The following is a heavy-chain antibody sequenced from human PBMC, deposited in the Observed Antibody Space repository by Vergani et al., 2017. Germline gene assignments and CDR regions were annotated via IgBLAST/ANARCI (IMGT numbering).Heavy chain of an antibody. CDR3: ARGGQLGHYYYCMDV. CDR2: INHSGST. Sequence: QVQLQQWGAGLLKPSETLSLTCAVYGGSFSGYYWSWIRQPPGKGLEWIGEINHSGSTNYNPSLKSRVTISVDTSKNQFSLKLSSVTAADTAVYYCARGGQLGHYYYCMDVWGKGTTVTVAS. V-gene: IGHV4-34*01. CDR1: GGSFSGYY. J-gene: IGHJ6*03. D-gene: IGHD6-6*01.